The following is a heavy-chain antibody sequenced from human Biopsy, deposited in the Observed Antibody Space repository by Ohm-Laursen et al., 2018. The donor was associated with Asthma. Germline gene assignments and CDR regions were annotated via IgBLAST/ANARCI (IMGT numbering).Heavy chain of an antibody. J-gene: IGHJ1*01. CDR2: IKHDGSEK. CDR1: GFTFGDYC. D-gene: IGHD3-3*01. CDR3: ARTFHFWSPYHAEHYQL. V-gene: IGHV3-7*01. Sequence: GSLRLSCTASGFTFGDYCMGWVRQVPGQGLEWVANIKHDGSEKNHVDSLKGRFTISRDNAKNLLFLQMNSLRAGDTAVYYCARTFHFWSPYHAEHYQLWGQGTLVTVSS.